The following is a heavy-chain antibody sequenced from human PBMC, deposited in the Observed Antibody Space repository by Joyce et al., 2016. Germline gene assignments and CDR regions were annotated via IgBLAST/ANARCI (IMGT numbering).Heavy chain of an antibody. V-gene: IGHV4-4*07. CDR2: IYTSGST. Sequence: QVQLQESGPGLVKPSETLSLTCTVSGDSMNSYHWTWIRQSAGKGLEWIGRIYTSGSTNYNPSLKSRVTMSIDPSKNHFSLKLSSVTAADTAVYFCARGRVGLWGTLYFDYWGQGSLVTVSS. J-gene: IGHJ4*02. CDR3: ARGRVGLWGTLYFDY. CDR1: GDSMNSYH. D-gene: IGHD3-16*01.